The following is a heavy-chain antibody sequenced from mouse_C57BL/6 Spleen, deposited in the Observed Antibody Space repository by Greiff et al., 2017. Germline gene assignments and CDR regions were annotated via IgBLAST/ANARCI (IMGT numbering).Heavy chain of an antibody. J-gene: IGHJ3*01. CDR2: FYPGSGSI. D-gene: IGHD2-4*01. V-gene: IGHV1-62-2*01. Sequence: QVQLQQSGAELVKPGASVKLSCKASGYTFTEYTIHWVKQRSGQGLEWIGWFYPGSGSIKYNEKFKDKATLTADKSSSTVYMELSRLTSEDSAVYFWARHEERYDYDVGTWFAYWGQGTLVTVSA. CDR1: GYTFTEYT. CDR3: ARHEERYDYDVGTWFAY.